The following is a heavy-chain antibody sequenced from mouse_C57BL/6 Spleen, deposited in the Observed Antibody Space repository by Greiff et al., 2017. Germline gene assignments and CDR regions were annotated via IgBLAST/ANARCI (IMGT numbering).Heavy chain of an antibody. CDR2: IYPRSGNT. Sequence: VQLQQSGAELARPGASVKLSCKASGYTFTSYGISWVKQRTGQGLEWIGEIYPRSGNTYYNEKFKGKATLTADKSSRTAYMELRSLTSEDSAVYFCAYYYGSSYVGAMDYWGQGTSVTVSS. D-gene: IGHD1-1*01. CDR1: GYTFTSYG. V-gene: IGHV1-81*01. J-gene: IGHJ4*01. CDR3: AYYYGSSYVGAMDY.